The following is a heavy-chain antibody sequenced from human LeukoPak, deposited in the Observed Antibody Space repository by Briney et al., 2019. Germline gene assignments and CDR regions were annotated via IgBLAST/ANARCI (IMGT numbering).Heavy chain of an antibody. Sequence: GGSLRLSCSASGFTFSSYAMHWVRQAPGKGLEYVSAISSNGGNTSHADSVKGRVTISRDNSKNTLYLQMSSLRAEDTAVYYCVKGYCSSISCYGDYWGQGTLVTFPS. CDR2: ISSNGGNT. D-gene: IGHD2-2*01. CDR3: VKGYCSSISCYGDY. CDR1: GFTFSSYA. J-gene: IGHJ4*02. V-gene: IGHV3-64D*09.